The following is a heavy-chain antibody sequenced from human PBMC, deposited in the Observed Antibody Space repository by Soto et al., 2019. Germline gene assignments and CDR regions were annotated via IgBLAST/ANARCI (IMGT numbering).Heavy chain of an antibody. J-gene: IGHJ4*02. CDR1: GFTFSSYS. CDR3: ARDKGSYYDSSGSFDY. D-gene: IGHD3-22*01. V-gene: IGHV3-21*01. Sequence: EVQLVESGGGLVKPGGSLRLSCAASGFTFSSYSMNWVRQAPGKGLEWVSSISSSSSYIYYADSVKGRFTISRDNAKNSLYLQMNSLRAEDTAVYYCARDKGSYYDSSGSFDYWVQGTLVTVSS. CDR2: ISSSSSYI.